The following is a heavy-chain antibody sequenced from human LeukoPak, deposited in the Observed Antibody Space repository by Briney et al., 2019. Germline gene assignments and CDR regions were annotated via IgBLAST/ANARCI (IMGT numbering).Heavy chain of an antibody. CDR1: GGSFSGYY. D-gene: IGHD6-19*01. CDR2: INHSGST. J-gene: IGHJ4*02. Sequence: SETLSLTCAVYGGSFSGYYWSWIRQPPGKGLEWIGEINHSGSTNYNPSLKSRVTISVDTSKNQFSLKLSSVTAADTAVYYCARSSGWYPFDYWGQGTLATVSS. V-gene: IGHV4-34*01. CDR3: ARSSGWYPFDY.